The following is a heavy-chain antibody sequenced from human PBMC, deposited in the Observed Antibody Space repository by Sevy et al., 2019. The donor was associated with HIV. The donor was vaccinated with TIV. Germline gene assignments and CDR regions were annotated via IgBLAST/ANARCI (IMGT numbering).Heavy chain of an antibody. CDR2: IIPIFGTA. J-gene: IGHJ4*02. CDR1: GGTFSSYA. V-gene: IGHV1-69*13. Sequence: ASVKVSCKASGGTFSSYAISWVRQAPGQGLEWMGGIIPIFGTANYAQKFQGRVTITADESTSTAYMELSSLRSEDMAVYYCARVCDSSGYSDGYFDYWGQGTLVTVSS. D-gene: IGHD3-22*01. CDR3: ARVCDSSGYSDGYFDY.